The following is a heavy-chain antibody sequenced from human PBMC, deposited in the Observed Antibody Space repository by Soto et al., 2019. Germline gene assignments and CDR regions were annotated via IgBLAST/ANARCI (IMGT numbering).Heavy chain of an antibody. V-gene: IGHV4-4*02. J-gene: IGHJ4*02. D-gene: IGHD6-13*01. CDR1: GGSISSSYW. CDR3: ARYIAASGTYYFDY. Sequence: QVELQESGPGLVKPSGTLSLTCAVSGGSISSSYWWSWVRQPPRKGLEWIGEIYHSGSANYNPSLKSRVTRSVDNSKNQFSMKLSSVTAADTAVYYCARYIAASGTYYFDYWGQGTLVTVSS. CDR2: IYHSGSA.